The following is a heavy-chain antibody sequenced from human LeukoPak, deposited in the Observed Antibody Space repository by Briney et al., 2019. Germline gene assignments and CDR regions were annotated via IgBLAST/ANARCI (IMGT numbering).Heavy chain of an antibody. CDR1: GYTFTSYG. V-gene: IGHV1-18*01. D-gene: IGHD6-19*01. J-gene: IGHJ4*02. CDR2: ISAYNGNT. Sequence: ASVKVSCKASGYTFTSYGISWVRQAPGQGLEWMGWISAYNGNTNYAQKLQGRVTMTTDTSTSTAYMELRSLRSDDTAVYYCARDLRRDIAVAGTAIDYWGQGTLVTVSS. CDR3: ARDLRRDIAVAGTAIDY.